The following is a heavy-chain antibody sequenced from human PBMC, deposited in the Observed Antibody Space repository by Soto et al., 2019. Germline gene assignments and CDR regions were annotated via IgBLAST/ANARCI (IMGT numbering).Heavy chain of an antibody. V-gene: IGHV1-69*01. CDR2: IIPIFGTA. CDR3: ARANYYGAGSRRSYYYYYCMDV. J-gene: IGHJ6*02. D-gene: IGHD3-10*01. CDR1: GGTFSSYA. Sequence: QVQLVQSGAEVKKPGSSVKVSCKASGGTFSSYAISWVRQAPGQGLEWMGGIIPIFGTANYAQKFQGRVTITADESTSTAYMELSSLRSEDTAVYYCARANYYGAGSRRSYYYYYCMDVWGQGTTVTVSS.